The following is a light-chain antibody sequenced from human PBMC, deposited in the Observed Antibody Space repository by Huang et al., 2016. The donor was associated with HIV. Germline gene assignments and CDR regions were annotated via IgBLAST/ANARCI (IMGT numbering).Light chain of an antibody. J-gene: IGKJ2*01. V-gene: IGKV3-15*01. Sequence: EVVMTQSPVTLSASPGEGVTLSCRASQTVNSNLAWYQQKPGQVPRLLICGASNRATGIPARFTGSGSGTEFTLTINSLHSEDFEVYYCQQYDTWPPGSSFGQGTKLVTK. CDR1: QTVNSN. CDR2: GAS. CDR3: QQYDTWPPGSS.